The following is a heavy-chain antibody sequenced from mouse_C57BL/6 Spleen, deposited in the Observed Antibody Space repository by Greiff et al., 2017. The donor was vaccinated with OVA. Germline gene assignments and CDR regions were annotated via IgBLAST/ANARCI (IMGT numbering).Heavy chain of an antibody. Sequence: EVKLMESGGGLVKPGGSLKLSCAASGFTFSDYGMHWVRQAPEKGLEWVAYISSGSSTIYYADTVKGRFTISRDNAKNTLFLQMTSLRSEDTAMYYCATTVVANGYFDYWGQGTTLTVSS. J-gene: IGHJ2*01. CDR2: ISSGSSTI. V-gene: IGHV5-17*01. CDR3: ATTVVANGYFDY. D-gene: IGHD1-1*01. CDR1: GFTFSDYG.